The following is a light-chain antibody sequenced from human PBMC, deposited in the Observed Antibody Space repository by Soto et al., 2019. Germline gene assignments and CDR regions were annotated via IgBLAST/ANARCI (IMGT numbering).Light chain of an antibody. CDR2: EVS. V-gene: IGLV2-14*01. CDR1: KYDIGAYNF. J-gene: IGLJ1*01. Sequence: QSALTQPASVSGSPGQSITISCTGTKYDIGAYNFVSWYQQHPGKAPKLMIYEVSNRPSGVSNRFSGSKSGSTASLTISGRQTDDEADYHCSSYSSSSSPYVFGTGTKVTVL. CDR3: SSYSSSSSPYV.